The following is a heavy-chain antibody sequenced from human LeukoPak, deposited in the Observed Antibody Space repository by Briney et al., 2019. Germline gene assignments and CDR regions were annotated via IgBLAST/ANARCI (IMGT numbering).Heavy chain of an antibody. CDR3: AKDITGGRSSPYFDF. J-gene: IGHJ4*02. Sequence: PGGPLRLSCAASGFTFDAYAMHWVRQAPGKGLEWVSGISWNGGGMGYAVSVKGRFTISRDNAKNSLYLQMNSLRDEDTALYYCAKDITGGRSSPYFDFWGQGTLVTVSS. D-gene: IGHD6-6*01. CDR1: GFTFDAYA. V-gene: IGHV3-9*01. CDR2: ISWNGGGM.